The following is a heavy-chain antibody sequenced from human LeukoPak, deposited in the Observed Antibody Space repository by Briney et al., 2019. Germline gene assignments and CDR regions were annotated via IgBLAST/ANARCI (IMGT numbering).Heavy chain of an antibody. CDR3: ATLVVVPAAIRSAGYYFDY. Sequence: NPSQTLSLTCTVSGGSISSGGYYWSWIRQHPGKGLEWIGYIYYSGSTYYNPSLKSRVTISVDTSKNQFSLKLSSVTAADTAVYYCATLVVVPAAIRSAGYYFDYWGQGTLATVSS. CDR1: GGSISSGGYY. V-gene: IGHV4-31*03. D-gene: IGHD2-2*02. J-gene: IGHJ4*02. CDR2: IYYSGST.